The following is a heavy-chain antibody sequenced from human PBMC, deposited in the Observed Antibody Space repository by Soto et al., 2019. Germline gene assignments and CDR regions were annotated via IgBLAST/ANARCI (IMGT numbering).Heavy chain of an antibody. CDR3: ARGLLWFGESDTAPFDY. D-gene: IGHD3-10*01. CDR2: IYYSGST. Sequence: QVQLQESGPGLVKPSQTLSLTCTVSGGSISSGDYYWSWIRKPPGKALGWIGYIYYSGSTYYNPSLKSRVTISVDTSKNQFSLKLSSVTAADTAVYYCARGLLWFGESDTAPFDYWGQGTLVTVSS. V-gene: IGHV4-30-4*01. CDR1: GGSISSGDYY. J-gene: IGHJ4*02.